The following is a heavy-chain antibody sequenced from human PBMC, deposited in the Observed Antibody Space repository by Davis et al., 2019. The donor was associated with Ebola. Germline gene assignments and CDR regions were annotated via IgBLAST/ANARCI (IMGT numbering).Heavy chain of an antibody. CDR2: IYFSGTT. J-gene: IGHJ2*01. CDR1: GGSISSSSYF. D-gene: IGHD7-27*01. V-gene: IGHV4-39*01. Sequence: MPSETLSLTCTVSGGSISSSSYFWGWIRQPPGKGLEWIGSIYFSGTTHYNPSLQSRVTMSVDTSKNQFSLRLRSVTAADTAVYYCARHLRLGINSLRYFDLWGRDTLVTVSS. CDR3: ARHLRLGINSLRYFDL.